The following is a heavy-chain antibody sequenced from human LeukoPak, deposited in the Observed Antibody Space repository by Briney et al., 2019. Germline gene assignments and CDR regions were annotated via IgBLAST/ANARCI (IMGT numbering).Heavy chain of an antibody. J-gene: IGHJ4*02. CDR2: INHSGST. CDR1: GGSFSGYY. Sequence: PSETLSLTCAVYGGSFSGYYWSWIRQPPGKGLEWIGEINHSGSTNYNPSLKSRVTISVDTSKNQFSLKLSSVTAADTAVYYCARGAHTDWGQGTLVTVSS. V-gene: IGHV4-34*01. CDR3: ARGAHTD. D-gene: IGHD5-18*01.